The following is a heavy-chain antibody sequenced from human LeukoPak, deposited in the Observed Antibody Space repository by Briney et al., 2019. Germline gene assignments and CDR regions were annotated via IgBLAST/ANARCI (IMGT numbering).Heavy chain of an antibody. CDR3: ADITWTRGQSFDN. CDR2: ISGSGDTT. CDR1: GFTFRSYV. V-gene: IGHV3-23*01. D-gene: IGHD2-15*01. Sequence: GGSLRLSCAASGFTFRSYVMSWVRQAPGKGLEWVSVISGSGDTTYYADPVKGRFTVSRDNSKNTLYLQMNSLRADDTAVYYCADITWTRGQSFDNWGQGTLVTVSA. J-gene: IGHJ4*02.